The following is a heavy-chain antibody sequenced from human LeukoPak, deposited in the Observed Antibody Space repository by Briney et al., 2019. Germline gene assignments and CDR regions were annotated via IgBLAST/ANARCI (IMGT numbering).Heavy chain of an antibody. CDR1: GFTFGSYS. Sequence: PGGSLRLSCAASGFTFGSYSINWVRQAPGKWLEWVSSISSSSSYIYYADSVKGRFTISRDNAKNSLYLQMNSLRAEDTAVYYCARATYGSVSYYPYWGQGTLVTVSS. CDR3: ARATYGSVSYYPY. J-gene: IGHJ4*02. CDR2: ISSSSSYI. V-gene: IGHV3-21*01. D-gene: IGHD3-10*01.